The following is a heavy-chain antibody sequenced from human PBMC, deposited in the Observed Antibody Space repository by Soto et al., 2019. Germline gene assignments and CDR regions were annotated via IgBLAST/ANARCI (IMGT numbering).Heavy chain of an antibody. CDR1: GFTFSTYA. Sequence: EVELLESGGGLVQPEGSQRLSCAASGFTFSTYAMGWVRQAPGKGLEWVSVVSSGGGTHYADSVKGRFTVSRDNSKNTLSLQMNSLRADDTAVYYCAKRRGAGGHFDYWGQGALVTVSS. V-gene: IGHV3-23*01. D-gene: IGHD2-15*01. J-gene: IGHJ4*02. CDR2: VSSGGGT. CDR3: AKRRGAGGHFDY.